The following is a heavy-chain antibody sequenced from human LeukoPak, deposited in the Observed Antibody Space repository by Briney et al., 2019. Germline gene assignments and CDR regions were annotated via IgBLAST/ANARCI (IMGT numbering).Heavy chain of an antibody. CDR1: GFTFSSYA. D-gene: IGHD5-24*01. CDR2: ICGSGGST. J-gene: IGHJ1*01. Sequence: GGSLRLSRAASGFTFSSYAMSWVRQAPGKGLEWVSGICGSGGSTYYADSVKGRFTISRDNSENTLHLQMNSLRAEDTALYYCAKVRKPITSRAWFFQHWGQGTLVTVSS. V-gene: IGHV3-23*01. CDR3: AKVRKPITSRAWFFQH.